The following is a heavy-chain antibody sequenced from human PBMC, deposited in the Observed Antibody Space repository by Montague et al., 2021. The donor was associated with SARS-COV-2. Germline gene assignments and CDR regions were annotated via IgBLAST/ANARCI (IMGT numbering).Heavy chain of an antibody. CDR2: IYYSGST. D-gene: IGHD5/OR15-5a*01. CDR1: GGSISSSSYY. J-gene: IGHJ4*02. Sequence: SETLSLTCTVSGGSISSSSYYWGWIRQPPGKGLEWIGSIYYSGSTYYNPSLKSRVTISVDTSKNQFSLKLSSVTAADTAVCYCARDLWVCLWVEGAFDSWGQGTLVTVSS. V-gene: IGHV4-39*07. CDR3: ARDLWVCLWVEGAFDS.